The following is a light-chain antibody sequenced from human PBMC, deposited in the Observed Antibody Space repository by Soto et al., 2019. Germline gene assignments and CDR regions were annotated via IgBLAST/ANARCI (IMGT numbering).Light chain of an antibody. CDR3: QQYNNWPYT. Sequence: EIVMTQSPATLSVSPGERAALSCRASQSVSSNFAWYQQKPGQAPRLLIYDASTRATGIPARFSGSGSGTEFTLTISSLQSEDCAVYYCQQYNNWPYTFGQGTKLEIK. CDR2: DAS. J-gene: IGKJ2*01. CDR1: QSVSSN. V-gene: IGKV3-15*01.